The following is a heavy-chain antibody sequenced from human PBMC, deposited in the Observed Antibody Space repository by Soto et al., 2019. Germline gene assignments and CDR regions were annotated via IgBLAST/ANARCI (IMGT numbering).Heavy chain of an antibody. V-gene: IGHV4-31*03. CDR3: ARAYSGSFNY. D-gene: IGHD1-26*01. J-gene: IGHJ4*02. CDR2: IYYSGST. CDR1: GGSISSGGYY. Sequence: SETLSLTCTVSGGSISSGGYYWSWILQHPGKGLEWIGYIYYSGSTYYNPSLKSRVTISVDTSKNQFSLKLSSVTAADTAVYYCARAYSGSFNYWGQGTLVTVSS.